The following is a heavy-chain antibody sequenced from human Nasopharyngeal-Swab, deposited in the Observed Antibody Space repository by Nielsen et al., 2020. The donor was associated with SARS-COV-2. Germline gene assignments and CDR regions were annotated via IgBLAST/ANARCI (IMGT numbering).Heavy chain of an antibody. D-gene: IGHD6-19*01. CDR2: ISGSAGST. CDR3: AKDNSGWYLGPFDY. J-gene: IGHJ4*02. Sequence: GESLKISCAASGFTFSSYAMSWVRQAPGKGLEWVSGISGSAGSTYYADSVKGRFTISRDNSKNTLYLQMNSLRAEDTAVYYCAKDNSGWYLGPFDYWGQGTLVTVSS. V-gene: IGHV3-23*01. CDR1: GFTFSSYA.